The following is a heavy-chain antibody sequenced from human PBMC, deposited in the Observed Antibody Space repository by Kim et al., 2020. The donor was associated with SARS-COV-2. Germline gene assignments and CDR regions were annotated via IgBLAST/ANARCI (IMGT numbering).Heavy chain of an antibody. CDR2: DPGGGGRT. D-gene: IGHD6-19*01. Sequence: GGSLRLSCDASGFTVNNFAMSWVRQAPGKGLECVSTDPGGGGRTFYSDSVKGRFTISRDNSKNTVFLQMNSVRAEDTAVYYCAYAQPLSSGWYDFEDWGQGTLVTVSS. CDR1: GFTVNNFA. CDR3: AYAQPLSSGWYDFED. V-gene: IGHV3-23*01. J-gene: IGHJ4*02.